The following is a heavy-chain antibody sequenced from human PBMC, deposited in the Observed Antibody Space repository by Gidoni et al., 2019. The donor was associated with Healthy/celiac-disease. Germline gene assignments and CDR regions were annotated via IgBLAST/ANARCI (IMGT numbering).Heavy chain of an antibody. CDR3: AKRTGSSGYYSYFDY. CDR1: GFTFSSYA. V-gene: IGHV3-23*01. CDR2: ISGSVGST. J-gene: IGHJ4*02. Sequence: EVQLLESGGGLVQPGGSLRLSCSSSGFTFSSYAMSWVRQAPGKGLEWVSAISGSVGSTYYADSVKGRFTISRDNSKNTLYLQMNSLRAEDTAVYYCAKRTGSSGYYSYFDYWGQGTLVTVSS. D-gene: IGHD3-22*01.